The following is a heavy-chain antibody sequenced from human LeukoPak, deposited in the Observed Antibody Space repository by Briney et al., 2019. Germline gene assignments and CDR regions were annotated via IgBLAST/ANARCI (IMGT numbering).Heavy chain of an antibody. CDR2: ILSDGSKT. D-gene: IGHD4-17*01. J-gene: IGHJ4*02. CDR3: ARDLLRSDGTPLDY. CDR1: GFTFSSDA. Sequence: GGSLRLSCAASGFTFSSDAMHWVRQAPGKGLEWVAIILSDGSKTYYPDSMRGRFTISRDNSKNTLYLQMNSLRDEDTAVYYCARDLLRSDGTPLDYWGQGTLVTVSS. V-gene: IGHV3-30*02.